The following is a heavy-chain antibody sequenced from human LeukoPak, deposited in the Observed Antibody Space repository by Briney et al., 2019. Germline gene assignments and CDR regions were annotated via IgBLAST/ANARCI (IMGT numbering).Heavy chain of an antibody. Sequence: PSETLSLTCAVHGGSFSGYYWSWIRQPPGKGLEWIGEINHSGSTNYNPSLKSRVTISVDTSKNQFSLKLSSVTAADTAVYYCARGRRLRVVPAATVFRYRGPGTLVTVSS. CDR1: GGSFSGYY. D-gene: IGHD2-2*01. CDR3: ARGRRLRVVPAATVFRY. V-gene: IGHV4-34*01. CDR2: INHSGST. J-gene: IGHJ4*02.